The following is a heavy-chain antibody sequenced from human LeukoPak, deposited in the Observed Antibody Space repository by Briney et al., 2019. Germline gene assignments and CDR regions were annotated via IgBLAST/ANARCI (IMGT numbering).Heavy chain of an antibody. CDR2: INPDSGGT. Sequence: ASAKVSCKASGYSFIGYYMHWVRQAPGQGLEWMGWINPDSGGTKYAQKFQGRVTMTRDTSISTAYMELSNLRSDDTAVYYCAGYASGWYLDYWGQGTLVTVSS. CDR1: GYSFIGYY. D-gene: IGHD6-19*01. J-gene: IGHJ4*02. CDR3: AGYASGWYLDY. V-gene: IGHV1-2*02.